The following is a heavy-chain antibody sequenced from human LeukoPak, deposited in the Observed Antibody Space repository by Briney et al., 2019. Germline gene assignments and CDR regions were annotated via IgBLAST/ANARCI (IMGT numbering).Heavy chain of an antibody. V-gene: IGHV1-46*01. J-gene: IGHJ4*02. CDR1: GYTFTSYY. CDR3: ARAPGTGYYFDY. D-gene: IGHD1-14*01. Sequence: GASVKVSCKASGYTFTSYYIHWVRRAPGQGLECMGVINPSGGSPSYAQKFQGRVTMTRDTSTSTVYMELSSLRSEDTAVYYCARAPGTGYYFDYWGQGPLVTVSS. CDR2: INPSGGSP.